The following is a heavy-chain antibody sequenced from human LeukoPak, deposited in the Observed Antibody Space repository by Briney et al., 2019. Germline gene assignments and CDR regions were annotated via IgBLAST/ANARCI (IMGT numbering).Heavy chain of an antibody. Sequence: GGSLRLFCAASGFMFKNYWMSWVRQAPGKGPEWVANIKQDGGVEHYLDSVKGRLNIARDNGKNSLILQMNSLRVAHTAVYYCARWAGVTDYWGQGTLVTVSS. CDR3: ARWAGVTDY. J-gene: IGHJ4*02. CDR2: IKQDGGVE. CDR1: GFMFKNYW. V-gene: IGHV3-7*01. D-gene: IGHD5-18*01.